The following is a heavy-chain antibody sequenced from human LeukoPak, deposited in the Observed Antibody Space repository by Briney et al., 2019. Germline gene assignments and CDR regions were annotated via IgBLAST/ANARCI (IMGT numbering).Heavy chain of an antibody. CDR1: GFTSSTYT. D-gene: IGHD1-26*01. J-gene: IGHJ4*02. CDR3: ARDSRPQSIVGATTGFDY. Sequence: PGGSLRLSCEVSGFTSSTYTMNWVRQAPGKGLEWVSGINWNGGSTGYADSVKGRFTISRDNAKNSLYLQMNSLRAEDTALYYCARDSRPQSIVGATTGFDYWGQGTLVTVSS. V-gene: IGHV3-20*04. CDR2: INWNGGST.